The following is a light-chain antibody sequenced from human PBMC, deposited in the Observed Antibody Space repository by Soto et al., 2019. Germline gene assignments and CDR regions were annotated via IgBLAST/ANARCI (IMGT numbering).Light chain of an antibody. CDR2: DSN. Sequence: QSVLTQPPSVSGAPGQRVTISCTGSSSNVGAGRDVHWYRQLPGAAPKFLISDSNNRASGVPDRFSVSKSGASASLAITGPRAEDEGDYICQSYGTSLSGLYVFGSGTKLTVL. CDR3: QSYGTSLSGLYV. J-gene: IGLJ1*01. V-gene: IGLV1-40*01. CDR1: SSNVGAGRD.